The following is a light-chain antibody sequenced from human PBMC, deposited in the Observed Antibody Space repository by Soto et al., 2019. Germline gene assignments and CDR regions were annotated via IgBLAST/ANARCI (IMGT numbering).Light chain of an antibody. Sequence: EIVLTQSPGTLSLSPGDRATLSCRASQSVNSNYLAWYQHKPGQAPRLLLYGASSRATGVSDRFSGSGSGTDFTLTVSRLEPEDFAVYYCHQYGSSPPYTFVQGTKLEIK. CDR1: QSVNSNY. CDR3: HQYGSSPPYT. J-gene: IGKJ2*01. CDR2: GAS. V-gene: IGKV3-20*01.